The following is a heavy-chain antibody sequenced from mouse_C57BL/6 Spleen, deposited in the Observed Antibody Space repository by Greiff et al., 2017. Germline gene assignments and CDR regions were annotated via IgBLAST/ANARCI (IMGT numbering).Heavy chain of an antibody. CDR1: GYTFTSYW. V-gene: IGHV1-64*01. D-gene: IGHD1-1*01. CDR3: ARAYYDGSSRYFDV. J-gene: IGHJ1*03. CDR2: IHPNSGST. Sequence: VQLQQPGAELVKPGASVKLSCKASGYTFTSYWMHWVKQRPGQGLEWIGMIHPNSGSTNYNEKFKSKATLTVDKSSSTAYMQLSSLTSEDSAVYYCARAYYDGSSRYFDVWGTGTTVTVSS.